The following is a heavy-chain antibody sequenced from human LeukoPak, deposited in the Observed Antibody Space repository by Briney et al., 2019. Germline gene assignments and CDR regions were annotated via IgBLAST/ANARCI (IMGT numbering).Heavy chain of an antibody. J-gene: IGHJ6*03. V-gene: IGHV3-21*01. CDR1: GFTFSRYS. D-gene: IGHD2-2*01. CDR3: ARDGRVPSPYYYYYYYMDV. Sequence: KPGGSLRLSCAASGFTFSRYSMNWLRQAPGKGLEWVSSISSSSSYIYYADSVKGRFTISRDNAKNSLYLQMNSLRAEDTAVYDCARDGRVPSPYYYYYYYMDVWGKGTTVTVSS. CDR2: ISSSSSYI.